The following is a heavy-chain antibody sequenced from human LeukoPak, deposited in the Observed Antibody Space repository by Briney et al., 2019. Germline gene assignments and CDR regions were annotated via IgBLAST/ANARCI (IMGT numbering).Heavy chain of an antibody. Sequence: SETLSLTCTVSGGSISSYYWSWIRQPPGKGLEWIGYIYYSGSTNYNPSLKSRVTISVDTSKNQFSLKLSSVTAADTAVYYCARDKGLHAFDIWGQGTVVTVSS. CDR1: GGSISSYY. D-gene: IGHD4-11*01. J-gene: IGHJ3*02. CDR2: IYYSGST. CDR3: ARDKGLHAFDI. V-gene: IGHV4-59*01.